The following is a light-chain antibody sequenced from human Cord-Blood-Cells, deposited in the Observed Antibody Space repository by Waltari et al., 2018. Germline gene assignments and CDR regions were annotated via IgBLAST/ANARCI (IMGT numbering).Light chain of an antibody. CDR2: EGS. CDR1: SSDVGSYNH. J-gene: IGLJ1*01. V-gene: IGLV2-23*01. CDR3: CSYAGSSTYYV. Sequence: QSALTQPASVSGSPVPSITISCSGTSSDVGSYNHVSWYQQHPGKAPKLMIYEGSKRPSGVSNRFSGSKSGNTASLTISGLQAEDEADYYCCSYAGSSTYYVFGTGTKVTVL.